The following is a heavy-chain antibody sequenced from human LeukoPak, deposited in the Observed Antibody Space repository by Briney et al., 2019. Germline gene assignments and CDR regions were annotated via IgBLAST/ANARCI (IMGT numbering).Heavy chain of an antibody. D-gene: IGHD3-3*01. Sequence: GGSLRLSCAASGFTFSSYWMSWVRQAPGEGLEWVANIKQDGSETYYVDSVKGRFSLSRDNAKNSLYLQMNSLRAEDTAVYYCARSGYDFWRGYHLSYYYYMDVWGKGTTVTVSS. CDR3: ARSGYDFWRGYHLSYYYYMDV. CDR2: IKQDGSET. J-gene: IGHJ6*03. CDR1: GFTFSSYW. V-gene: IGHV3-7*01.